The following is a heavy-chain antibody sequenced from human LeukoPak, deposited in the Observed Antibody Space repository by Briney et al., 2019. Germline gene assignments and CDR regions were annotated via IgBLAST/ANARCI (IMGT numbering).Heavy chain of an antibody. CDR2: ISTYNNNT. J-gene: IGHJ6*04. D-gene: IGHD5-18*01. V-gene: IGHV1-18*01. CDR1: GYIFTNYG. CDR3: ARGGYNYGFGDTNYLDV. Sequence: ASVEVSCKASGYIFTNYGLTWVRQAPGQGLEWMAWISTYNNNTSYAEKFQDRVTVTTDTSTSTVYMELRSLRSDDAAVYYCARGGYNYGFGDTNYLDVWGTGTTVSVSS.